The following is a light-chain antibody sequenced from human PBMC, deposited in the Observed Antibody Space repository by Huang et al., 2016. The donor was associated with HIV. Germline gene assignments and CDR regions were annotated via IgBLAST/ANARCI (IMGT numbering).Light chain of an antibody. J-gene: IGKJ1*01. CDR2: AAS. CDR3: QQSFSNLWT. Sequence: DIQMTQSPSSLSASVGDRVTITCRASQSISNYLNWYQQKPGKAPKLLIYAASSLQSGVPSRFSGSGSGTDFTLTISSLQPEDSATYYCQQSFSNLWTFGQGTKVEIK. CDR1: QSISNY. V-gene: IGKV1-39*01.